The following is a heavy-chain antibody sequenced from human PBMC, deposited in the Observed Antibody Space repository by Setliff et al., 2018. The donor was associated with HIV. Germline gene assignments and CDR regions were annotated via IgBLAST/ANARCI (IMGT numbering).Heavy chain of an antibody. D-gene: IGHD1-26*01. V-gene: IGHV5-51*01. CDR2: IYPADSDT. Sequence: PGESLKISCKGSGYSFTSHWIGWVRQMPGKGLEWMRIIYPADSDTRYSPSFQGQVTISADNSINTAYLQWSSLKASDTAMYYCARLRVGATNYFDNWGQGTLVTVSS. CDR1: GYSFTSHW. J-gene: IGHJ4*02. CDR3: ARLRVGATNYFDN.